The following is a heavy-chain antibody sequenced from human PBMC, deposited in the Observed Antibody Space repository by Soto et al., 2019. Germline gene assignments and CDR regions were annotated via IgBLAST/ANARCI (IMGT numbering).Heavy chain of an antibody. CDR2: ISWDSCSI. J-gene: IGHJ4*02. CDR3: AKESGYSSSWFPYYFDY. V-gene: IGHV3-9*01. D-gene: IGHD6-13*01. Sequence: LAEVSGISWDSCSIDYADSVKGRFTIARDNAKNSLYLQMNSLRAEDTALYYCAKESGYSSSWFPYYFDYWGQGTLVIVSS.